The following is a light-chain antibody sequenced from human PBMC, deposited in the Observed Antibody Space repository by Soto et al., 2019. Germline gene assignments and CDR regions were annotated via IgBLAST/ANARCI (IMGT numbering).Light chain of an antibody. CDR3: QQYDTLPPYT. V-gene: IGKV3-11*01. CDR2: DAS. J-gene: IGKJ2*01. CDR1: QSVTNY. Sequence: EIFLTQSPDTLSLSPGERATLSCRASQSVTNYIAWYQQRPGQAPRLLIYDASNRSTGVPARFSGSGSGTDFTLTISDLEPADFGLYYCQQYDTLPPYTFGQGTKVELK.